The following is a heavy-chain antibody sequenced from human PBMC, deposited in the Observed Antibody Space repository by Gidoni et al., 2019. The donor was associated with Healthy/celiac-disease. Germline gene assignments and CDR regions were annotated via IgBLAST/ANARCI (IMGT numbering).Heavy chain of an antibody. CDR3: ARERGYCSSTSCLDAFDI. J-gene: IGHJ3*02. D-gene: IGHD2-2*01. CDR2: ISSNGGST. Sequence: EVQLVESGGGLVQPGGSLRLSCAASGFTFSRYALHWVRQAPGKGLEYVSAISSNGGSTDYANSVKGRFTISRDNSKNTLYLQMGSLRAEDMAVYYCARERGYCSSTSCLDAFDIWGQGTMVTVSS. V-gene: IGHV3-64*01. CDR1: GFTFSRYA.